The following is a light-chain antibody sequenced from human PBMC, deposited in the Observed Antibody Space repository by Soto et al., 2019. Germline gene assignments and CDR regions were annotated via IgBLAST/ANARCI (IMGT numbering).Light chain of an antibody. CDR3: LLSYSGARPVV. CDR1: TGAVTSGHY. CDR2: DTS. V-gene: IGLV7-46*01. J-gene: IGLJ3*02. Sequence: QTVVTQEPSLTVSPGGTVTLTCASSTGAVTSGHYPYWFQQKPGQALRTLIYDTSNKHSWTPARFSGSLLGGKAALTLSGARAVDEADYYCLLSYSGARPVVFGGGTKLTVL.